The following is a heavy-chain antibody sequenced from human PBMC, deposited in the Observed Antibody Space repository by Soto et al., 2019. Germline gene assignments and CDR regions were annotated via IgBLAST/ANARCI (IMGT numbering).Heavy chain of an antibody. V-gene: IGHV3-30*18. CDR2: ISYDGSNK. D-gene: IGHD1-26*01. Sequence: QVQLVESGGGVVQPGRSLRLSCAASGFTFSSYGMHWVRQAPGKGLEWVAVISYDGSNKYYADSVKGRFTISRDNSKNTLYLQMNGLRAEDTAVYYCAKDRRWARLRPGSGSYFVYWGQGTLVTVSS. CDR3: AKDRRWARLRPGSGSYFVY. CDR1: GFTFSSYG. J-gene: IGHJ4*02.